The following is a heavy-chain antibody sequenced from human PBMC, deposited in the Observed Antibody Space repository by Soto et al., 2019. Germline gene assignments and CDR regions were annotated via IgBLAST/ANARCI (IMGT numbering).Heavy chain of an antibody. D-gene: IGHD3-16*01. V-gene: IGHV1-18*01. Sequence: QVQLVQSGAEVKKPGASVKVSCKASGYTFTNFGISWVRQAPGQGLEWMGWISAYNGNTNYAQKFQGRVTMTTDTTQSTDYMEVWRLRFDDTAVYFCVRGGTPIDYWGQGTLVTVSS. CDR3: VRGGTPIDY. CDR1: GYTFTNFG. CDR2: ISAYNGNT. J-gene: IGHJ4*02.